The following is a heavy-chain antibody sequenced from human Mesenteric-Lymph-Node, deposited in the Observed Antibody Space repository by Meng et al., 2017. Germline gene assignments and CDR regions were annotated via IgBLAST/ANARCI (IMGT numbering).Heavy chain of an antibody. CDR2: INPSGGST. D-gene: IGHD1-1*01. CDR3: ARARPGTRGPLHAFDI. CDR1: GYTFTSYY. J-gene: IGHJ3*02. V-gene: IGHV1-46*01. Sequence: ASMKVSCKASGYTFTSYYMHWVRQAPGQGLEWMGIINPSGGSTSYAQKFQGRVTMTRDTSTSTVYMELSSLRSEDTAVYYCARARPGTRGPLHAFDIWGQGTMVTVSS.